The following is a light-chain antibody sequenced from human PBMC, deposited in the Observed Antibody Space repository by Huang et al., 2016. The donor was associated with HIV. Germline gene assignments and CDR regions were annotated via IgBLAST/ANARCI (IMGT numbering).Light chain of an antibody. CDR2: AAS. J-gene: IGKJ4*01. CDR3: QQYESWPPLT. V-gene: IGKV3-15*01. Sequence: EIVMTQSPDTLSVSPGERATLACRASQSGRDKLTWYQQKPGQAPRLLLHAASTRADGVPAGFSGSGSGTEFTLTISSLQSEDCGVYYCQQYESWPPLTFGGGTKVEIK. CDR1: QSGRDK.